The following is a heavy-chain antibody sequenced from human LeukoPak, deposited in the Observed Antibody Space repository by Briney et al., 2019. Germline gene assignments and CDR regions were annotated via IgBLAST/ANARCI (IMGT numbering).Heavy chain of an antibody. Sequence: GGSLRLSCAASGFTFSSYWMHWVRQAPGKGLEWVSGISGSGSGTYYADSVKGRFTISRDNSKNTLHLQMNSLRAEDTAVYYCATHGSAHYYMDVWGKGTTVTISS. CDR3: ATHGSAHYYMDV. CDR2: ISGSGSGT. J-gene: IGHJ6*03. D-gene: IGHD2-2*03. CDR1: GFTFSSYW. V-gene: IGHV3-23*01.